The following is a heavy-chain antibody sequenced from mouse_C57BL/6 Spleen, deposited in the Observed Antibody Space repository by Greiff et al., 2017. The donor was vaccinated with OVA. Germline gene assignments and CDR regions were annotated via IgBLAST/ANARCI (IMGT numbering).Heavy chain of an antibody. D-gene: IGHD3-1*01. J-gene: IGHJ1*03. CDR1: GYSFTGYY. V-gene: IGHV1-42*01. Sequence: DVKLQESGPELVKPGASVKISCKASGYSFTGYYMNWVKQSPEKSLEWIGEINPSTGGTTYNQKFKAKATLTVDKSSSTAYMQLKSRTSEDSAVYYCARSRGEGWYFDVWGTGTTVTVSS. CDR2: INPSTGGT. CDR3: ARSRGEGWYFDV.